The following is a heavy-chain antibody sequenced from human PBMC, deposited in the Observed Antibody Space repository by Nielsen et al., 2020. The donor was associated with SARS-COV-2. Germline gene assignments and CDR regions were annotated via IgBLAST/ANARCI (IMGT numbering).Heavy chain of an antibody. J-gene: IGHJ6*02. CDR2: INPSGGSA. V-gene: IGHV1-46*01. D-gene: IGHD5-24*01. CDR1: GYTFTSYY. CDR3: ARGSTLGSLGYIALDV. Sequence: ASVKVSCKASGYTFTSYYMHWVRQAPGQGLVWMGIINPSGGSASYAQKFQGRVTMTRDTSTSTVYLELSSLRSEDTAVFFCARGSTLGSLGYIALDVWGHGTTVTVSS.